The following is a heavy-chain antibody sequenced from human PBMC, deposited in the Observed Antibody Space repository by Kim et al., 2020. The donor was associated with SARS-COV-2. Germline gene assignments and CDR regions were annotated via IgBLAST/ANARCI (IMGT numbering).Heavy chain of an antibody. V-gene: IGHV3-7*04. CDR2: IHQDGSQY. J-gene: IGHJ4*02. D-gene: IGHD2-21*01. CDR1: GFTFGSYW. Sequence: GGSLRLSCAASGFTFGSYWMSWVRQAPGKGLEWVANIHQDGSQYYCVDSVKGRFTISRDNAKNSLYLQMNSLRAEDTAVYYCARGRGGGARPLDSWGQGTLVTVSS. CDR3: ARGRGGGARPLDS.